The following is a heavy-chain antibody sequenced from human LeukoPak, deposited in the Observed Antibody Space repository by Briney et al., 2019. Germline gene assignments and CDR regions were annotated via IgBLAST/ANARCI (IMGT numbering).Heavy chain of an antibody. J-gene: IGHJ4*02. Sequence: GGSLRLSCAASGFTFSSYSMNWVRQAPGKGLEWVSYISSSSSTIYYADSVKGRFTISRDNAKNTLYLQMNSLRAEDTAVYYCARDMYDYVWGSYRSTFDYWGQGTLVTVSS. D-gene: IGHD3-16*02. CDR1: GFTFSSYS. V-gene: IGHV3-48*04. CDR2: ISSSSSTI. CDR3: ARDMYDYVWGSYRSTFDY.